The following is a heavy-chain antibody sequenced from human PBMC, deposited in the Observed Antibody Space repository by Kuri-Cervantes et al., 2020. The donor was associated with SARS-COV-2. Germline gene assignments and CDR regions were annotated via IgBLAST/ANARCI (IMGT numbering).Heavy chain of an antibody. J-gene: IGHJ5*02. Sequence: GESLKISCAASGFTFSDYYMSWIRQAPGKGLEWVSYISSSGSTIYYADSVKGRFTISRDNAKNSLYLQMNSLRAEDTAVYYCARGVGTSRFDWFDPWGQGTLVTVSS. CDR3: ARGVGTSRFDWFDP. CDR2: ISSSGSTI. D-gene: IGHD1-1*01. V-gene: IGHV3-11*01. CDR1: GFTFSDYY.